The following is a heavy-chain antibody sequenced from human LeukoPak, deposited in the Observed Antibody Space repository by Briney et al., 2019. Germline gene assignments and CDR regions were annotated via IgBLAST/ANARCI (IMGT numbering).Heavy chain of an antibody. CDR2: ISYDGNKG. D-gene: IGHD4-17*01. CDR3: AKDSTRDYGYYGMPES. V-gene: IGHV3-30*18. J-gene: IGHJ4*02. CDR1: GFTFSSYA. Sequence: PSGGSLRLSCAASGFTFSSYAMHWVRQAQGKGLEWVAYISYDGNKGYYTDSVKGRFTISRDNSKNMLFLQMSSLRIDDTGVYYCAKDSTRDYGYYGMPESWGQGTLVTVS.